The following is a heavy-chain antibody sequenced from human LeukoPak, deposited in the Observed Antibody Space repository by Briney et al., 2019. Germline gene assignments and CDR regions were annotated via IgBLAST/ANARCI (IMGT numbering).Heavy chain of an antibody. CDR2: IYYSGST. J-gene: IGHJ3*02. CDR1: GGSISSYY. CDR3: AREAAGKDAFDI. V-gene: IGHV4-59*01. D-gene: IGHD6-13*01. Sequence: PLETLSLTCTVSGGSISSYYWSWIRQPPGKGLEWIGYIYYSGSTNYNPSLKSRVTISVDTSKNQFSLKLSSVTAADTAVYYCAREAAGKDAFDIWGQGTMVTVSS.